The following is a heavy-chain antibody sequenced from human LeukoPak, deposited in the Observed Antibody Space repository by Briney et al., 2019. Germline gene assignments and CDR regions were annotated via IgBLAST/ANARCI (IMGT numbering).Heavy chain of an antibody. D-gene: IGHD1-26*01. CDR1: GFTFNYYS. CDR3: AKSGSYYYYYYMDV. Sequence: GGSLRLSCAASGFTFNYYSMHWVRQAPGKGLEWVAGISYDGSNEYYADAMKGRFTISRDNSKNTLYLQMNSLRAEDTAVYYCAKSGSYYYYYYMDVWGKGTTVTVSS. J-gene: IGHJ6*03. V-gene: IGHV3-30*04. CDR2: ISYDGSNE.